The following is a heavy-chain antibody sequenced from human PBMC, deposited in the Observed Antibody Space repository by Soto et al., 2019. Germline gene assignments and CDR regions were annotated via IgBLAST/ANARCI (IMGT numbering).Heavy chain of an antibody. CDR1: GGTFSSYT. CDR2: IIPILGIA. D-gene: IGHD6-13*01. CDR3: ASRHSGGSSWYYYYYYMDV. J-gene: IGHJ6*03. V-gene: IGHV1-69*02. Sequence: QVQLVQSGAEVKKPGSSVKVSCKASGGTFSSYTISWVRQAPGQGLEWMGRIIPILGIANYAQKFQGRVTITADKSTSTAYMELSSLRSDDTAVYYCASRHSGGSSWYYYYYYMDVWGKGTTVTVSS.